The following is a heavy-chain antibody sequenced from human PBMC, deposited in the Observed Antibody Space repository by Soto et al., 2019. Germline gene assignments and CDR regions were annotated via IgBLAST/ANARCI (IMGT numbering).Heavy chain of an antibody. CDR3: ARGHPFGR. D-gene: IGHD3-3*01. CDR2: IYHSGST. V-gene: IGHV4-30-2*01. CDR1: GGSISSGGYS. J-gene: IGHJ4*02. Sequence: PSETLSLTCAVSGGSISSGGYSWSWIRQPPGKGLEWIGYIYHSGSTYYNPSLKSRVTISVDRSKNQFSLKLSSVTAADTAVYYCARGHPFGRWAQGTLVNVSS.